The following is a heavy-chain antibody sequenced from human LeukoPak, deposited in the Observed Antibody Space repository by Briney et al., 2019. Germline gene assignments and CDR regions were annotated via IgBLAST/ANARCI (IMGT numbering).Heavy chain of an antibody. J-gene: IGHJ5*02. Sequence: SETLSLTCTVSGGSISSYYWSWIRQPPGKGLEWIGYIYYSGSTNYNPSLKSRVTISVDTSKNQFSLKLSSVTAADTAVYYCARHLGAYGSGRGYWFDPWGQGTLVTVSS. D-gene: IGHD3-10*01. V-gene: IGHV4-59*08. CDR2: IYYSGST. CDR1: GGSISSYY. CDR3: ARHLGAYGSGRGYWFDP.